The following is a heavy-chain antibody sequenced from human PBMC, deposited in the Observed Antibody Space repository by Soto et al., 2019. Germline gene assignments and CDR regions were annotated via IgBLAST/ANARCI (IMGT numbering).Heavy chain of an antibody. CDR2: ISGSGGST. Sequence: RGSLRLSCAASGFTFSSYAMSWVRQAPGKGLEWVSAISGSGGSTYYADSVKGRFTISRDNSKNTLYLQMNSLRAEDTAVYYCANALKVGAHFDYWGQGTLVTVSS. D-gene: IGHD1-26*01. CDR3: ANALKVGAHFDY. V-gene: IGHV3-23*01. J-gene: IGHJ4*02. CDR1: GFTFSSYA.